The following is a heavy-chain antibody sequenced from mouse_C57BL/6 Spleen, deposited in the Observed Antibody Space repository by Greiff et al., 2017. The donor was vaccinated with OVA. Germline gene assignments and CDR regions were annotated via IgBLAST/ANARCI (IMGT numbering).Heavy chain of an antibody. CDR2: ISSGSSTI. Sequence: EVKVEESGGGLVKPGGSLKLSCAASGFTFSDYGMHWVRQAPEKGLEWVAYISSGSSTIYYADTVKGRFTISRDNAKNTLFLQMTSLRSEDTAMYYCARVSLYYYAMDYWGQGTSVTVSS. J-gene: IGHJ4*01. D-gene: IGHD6-1*01. V-gene: IGHV5-17*01. CDR3: ARVSLYYYAMDY. CDR1: GFTFSDYG.